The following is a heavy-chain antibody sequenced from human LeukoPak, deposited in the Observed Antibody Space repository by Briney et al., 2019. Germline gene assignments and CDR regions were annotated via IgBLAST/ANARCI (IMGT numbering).Heavy chain of an antibody. J-gene: IGHJ3*02. V-gene: IGHV4-59*01. CDR2: ISYSGST. CDR3: ARGDYDFWSGSHDPFDI. Sequence: SETLSLTCSVFGDSITSYYWNWIRQPPGKALEWIGYISYSGSTNYNPSLKSRVTMSSDTSKNQFSLKLKSVTAADTAVYFCARGDYDFWSGSHDPFDIWGQGIRVTVSS. D-gene: IGHD3-3*01. CDR1: GDSITSYY.